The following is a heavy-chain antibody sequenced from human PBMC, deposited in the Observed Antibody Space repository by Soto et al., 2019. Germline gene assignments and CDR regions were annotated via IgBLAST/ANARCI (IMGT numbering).Heavy chain of an antibody. CDR2: IYYSGST. J-gene: IGHJ4*02. CDR3: ARGPPIFGVVTIGTHFDY. V-gene: IGHV4-59*01. CDR1: GGSISSYY. D-gene: IGHD3-3*01. Sequence: SETLSLTCTVSGGSISSYYWSWIRQPPGKGLEWIGYIYYSGSTNYNPSLKSRVTISVDTSKNQFSLKLSSVTAADTAVYYCARGPPIFGVVTIGTHFDYWGQGTLVTVSS.